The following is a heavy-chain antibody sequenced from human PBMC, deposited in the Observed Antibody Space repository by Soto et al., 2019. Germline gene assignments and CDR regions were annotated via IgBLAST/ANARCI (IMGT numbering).Heavy chain of an antibody. J-gene: IGHJ5*02. Sequence: SETLSLTCTVSGGSITSNYWSWIRQAPGKGLEWVGYIYFQGTTNYNPSLRSRVTILIDMSKTQFSLTVTSVTAADTAVFYCARGSTDSSFDPWGQGTLVTVSS. D-gene: IGHD1-1*01. V-gene: IGHV4-59*01. CDR3: ARGSTDSSFDP. CDR1: GGSITSNY. CDR2: IYFQGTT.